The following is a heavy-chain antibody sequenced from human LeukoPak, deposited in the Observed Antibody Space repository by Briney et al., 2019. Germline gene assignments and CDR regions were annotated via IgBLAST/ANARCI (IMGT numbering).Heavy chain of an antibody. CDR1: GGSISSSSYY. J-gene: IGHJ6*02. CDR3: ASHYYGMDV. CDR2: IYYSGST. Sequence: SETLSLTCTVSGGSISSSSYYWGWIRQPPGKGLGWIGSIYYSGSTYYNPSLKSRVTISADTSKNQFSLKVRSVTAADTAVYYCASHYYGMDVWGQGTTVTVSS. V-gene: IGHV4-39*01.